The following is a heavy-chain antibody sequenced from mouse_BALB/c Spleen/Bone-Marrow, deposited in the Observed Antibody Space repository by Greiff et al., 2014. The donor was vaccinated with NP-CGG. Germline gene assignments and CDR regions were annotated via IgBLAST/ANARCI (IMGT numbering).Heavy chain of an antibody. Sequence: QVQLQQSGVELVKPGASVKLSCKASGYTFTSYWMHWVKQRPGQGLEWIGEINPSNGRTNYNERFKSKATLTVDKSSSTAYMQLSSLTSEDSAVYYCARRTTTVVATDYWGQGTTLTVSS. D-gene: IGHD1-1*01. V-gene: IGHV1S81*02. CDR3: ARRTTTVVATDY. J-gene: IGHJ2*01. CDR2: INPSNGRT. CDR1: GYTFTSYW.